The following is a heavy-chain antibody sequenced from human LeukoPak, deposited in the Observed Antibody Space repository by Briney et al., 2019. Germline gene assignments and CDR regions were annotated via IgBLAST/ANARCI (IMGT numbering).Heavy chain of an antibody. V-gene: IGHV2-70*11. CDR1: GFSLSTSSMC. J-gene: IGHJ4*02. Sequence: SGPTLVNPTQTLTLTCTFSGFSLSTSSMCVGWILQPPGKALEWLARIDWDDDKYYSSSLKTRLTISKDTSKNQVVLTMTNMDPVDTATYYCARIRSGSYSMDYWGQGTLVIVSS. CDR2: IDWDDDK. CDR3: ARIRSGSYSMDY. D-gene: IGHD1-26*01.